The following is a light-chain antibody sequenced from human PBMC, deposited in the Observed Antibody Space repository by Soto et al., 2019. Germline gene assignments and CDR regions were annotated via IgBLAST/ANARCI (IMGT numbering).Light chain of an antibody. V-gene: IGKV1-9*01. CDR3: QQSSGYPRT. J-gene: IGKJ1*01. Sequence: DIQLTQSPSFLSASVGDRVTITCRASQGISTYLAWYQQKPGKAPKLLIYAASTLQSGVPSRFSGSGSGTGFTLTVSNLQPEDFATYYCQQSSGYPRTFGQGTKVEIK. CDR1: QGISTY. CDR2: AAS.